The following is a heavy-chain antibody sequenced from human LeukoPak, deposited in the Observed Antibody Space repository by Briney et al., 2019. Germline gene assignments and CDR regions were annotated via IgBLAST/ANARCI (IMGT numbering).Heavy chain of an antibody. J-gene: IGHJ1*01. Sequence: GGSLRLSCAASGFTFSTYWMHWVRQAPGKGLVWVSRIKSDGSTNYADSVKGRFTISRDNAKNTLSLQMNSLRPEDTGVYYCARAPSEIGGYYPEYFRHWGQGTLVNVSS. CDR1: GFTFSTYW. CDR2: IKSDGST. D-gene: IGHD3-3*01. V-gene: IGHV3-74*01. CDR3: ARAPSEIGGYYPEYFRH.